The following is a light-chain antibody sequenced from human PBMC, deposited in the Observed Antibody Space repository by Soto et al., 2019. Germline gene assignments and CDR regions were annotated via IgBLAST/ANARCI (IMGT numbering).Light chain of an antibody. CDR1: SSDVGGYNY. V-gene: IGLV2-8*01. Sequence: QSALTQPPSASGSTGQSVTISCTGTSSDVGGYNYVSWYQHRPGKAPKRMIYDVNKRPSGVPDRFSGSKSGNTASLTVSGLQAEDEADYYCSSYAGSNNYVFGTGTKVTVL. J-gene: IGLJ1*01. CDR3: SSYAGSNNYV. CDR2: DVN.